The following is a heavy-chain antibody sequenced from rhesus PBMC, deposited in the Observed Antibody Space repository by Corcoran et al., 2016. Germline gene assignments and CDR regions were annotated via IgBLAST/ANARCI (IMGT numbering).Heavy chain of an antibody. CDR2: INPKTGGT. Sequence: QVQLVQSGADVKKPGSSVKFSCKASGYPFTDSAMPWVRQAPGQGLEWMGEINPKTGGTNYAQKFQGRVTMTRDTATSTAYMELSSLRSEDTAVYYCERVGWLVYWGQGVLVTVSS. CDR1: GYPFTDSA. V-gene: IGHV1-138*01. CDR3: ERVGWLVY. D-gene: IGHD2-21*01. J-gene: IGHJ4*01.